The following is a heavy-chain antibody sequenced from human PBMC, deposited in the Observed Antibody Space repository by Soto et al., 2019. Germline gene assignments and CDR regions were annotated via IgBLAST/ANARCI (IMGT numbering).Heavy chain of an antibody. J-gene: IGHJ4*02. CDR2: TSASSTTK. CDR3: AGSYSSGNWYFDY. Sequence: GGSLRLSCAASGFSFSAYSMNWVRQAPGKGLEWIAYTSASSTTKYYADSVRGRFSISRDNANDLLYLDMDKLRDEDTGIYYCAGSYSSGNWYFDYWGLGTPVTVSS. V-gene: IGHV3-48*02. CDR1: GFSFSAYS. D-gene: IGHD3-10*01.